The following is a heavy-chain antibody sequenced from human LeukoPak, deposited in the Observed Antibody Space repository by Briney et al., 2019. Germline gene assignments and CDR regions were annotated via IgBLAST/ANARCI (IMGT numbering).Heavy chain of an antibody. J-gene: IGHJ4*02. CDR2: INHSGST. CDR1: GGSISSYY. D-gene: IGHD3-22*01. V-gene: IGHV4-34*01. CDR3: ARMWYYYDSSGSLDY. Sequence: PSETLSLTCTVSGGSISSYYWSWIRQPPGKGLEWIGEINHSGSTNYNPSLKSRVTISVDTSKNQFSLKLSSVTAADTAVYYCARMWYYYDSSGSLDYWGQGTLVTVSS.